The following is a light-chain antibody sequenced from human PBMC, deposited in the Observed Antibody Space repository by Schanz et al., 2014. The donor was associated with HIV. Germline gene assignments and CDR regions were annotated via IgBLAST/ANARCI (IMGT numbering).Light chain of an antibody. V-gene: IGLV2-14*03. CDR1: GSDIGGYNF. Sequence: QSALTQPASVSASPGQSITISCTGTGSDIGGYNFVSWYQQCPGKAPKLVIFDVNNRPAGISSRFSGSKSGNTASLTISGLQPEDECDYFCSSYTSTSTRVFGGGTKLTVL. CDR3: SSYTSTSTRV. CDR2: DVN. J-gene: IGLJ3*02.